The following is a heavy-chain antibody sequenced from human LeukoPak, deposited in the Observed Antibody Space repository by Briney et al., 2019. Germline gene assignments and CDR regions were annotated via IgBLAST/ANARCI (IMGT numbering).Heavy chain of an antibody. J-gene: IGHJ4*02. V-gene: IGHV4-39*01. CDR3: ARKTGGYDADY. D-gene: IGHD5-12*01. Sequence: SETLSLTCTVSGGSISSSSYYWGWLRQPPGKGLEWIGSIYYSGSTYYNPSLKSRVTISVDTSKNQFSLKLSSVTAADTAVYYCARKTGGYDADYWGQGTLVTVSS. CDR1: GGSISSSSYY. CDR2: IYYSGST.